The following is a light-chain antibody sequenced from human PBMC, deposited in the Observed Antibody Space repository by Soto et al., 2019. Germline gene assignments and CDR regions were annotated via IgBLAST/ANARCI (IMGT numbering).Light chain of an antibody. V-gene: IGLV2-14*01. CDR1: SSDVGGYNF. CDR2: EVS. CDR3: SSYRSSSSYV. Sequence: QSVLTQPASVSGSLGQSITISCTGTSSDVGGYNFVSWYQQHPGKAPKLMIYEVSNRPSGVSNRFSGSKSGNTASLTISALQAEDEADYYCSSYRSSSSYVFGTGTKVTVL. J-gene: IGLJ1*01.